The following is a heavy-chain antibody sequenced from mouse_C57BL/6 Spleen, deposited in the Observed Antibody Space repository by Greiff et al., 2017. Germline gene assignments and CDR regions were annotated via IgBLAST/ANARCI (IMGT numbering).Heavy chain of an antibody. Sequence: QVTLKVSGPGILQPSQTLSLTCSFSGFSLSTFGMGVGWIRQPSGKGLEWLAHIWWDDDKYYNPALKSRLTISKDTSKNQVFLKIANVDTADTATYYCARMDYYGSSYNWYFDVWGTGTTVTVSS. D-gene: IGHD1-1*01. CDR3: ARMDYYGSSYNWYFDV. V-gene: IGHV8-8*01. CDR2: IWWDDDK. CDR1: GFSLSTFGMG. J-gene: IGHJ1*03.